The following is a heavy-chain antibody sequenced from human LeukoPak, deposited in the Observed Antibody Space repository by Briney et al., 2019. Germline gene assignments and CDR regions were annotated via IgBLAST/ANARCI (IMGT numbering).Heavy chain of an antibody. Sequence: GGSLRLSCATSGFTFSSYAMSWVRQAPGKGLEWVSAISGSGGSTYYADSVKGRFTISRDNSKNTLYLQMNSLRAEDTAVYYCAKDREWYQLQRGYFDYWGQGTLVTVSS. D-gene: IGHD2-2*01. J-gene: IGHJ4*02. CDR2: ISGSGGST. CDR1: GFTFSSYA. V-gene: IGHV3-23*01. CDR3: AKDREWYQLQRGYFDY.